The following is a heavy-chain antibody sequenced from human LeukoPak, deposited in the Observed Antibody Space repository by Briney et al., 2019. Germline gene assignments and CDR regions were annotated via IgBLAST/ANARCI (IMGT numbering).Heavy chain of an antibody. D-gene: IGHD2-8*01. CDR3: ARVSTEVMVCATKGYYYYMDV. Sequence: ASVKVSCKASGYTFTSYDINWVRQATGQGLEWMGWMNPNSGNTGYAQKFQGRVTITRNTSISTAYMELSSLRSEDTAVYYRARVSTEVMVCATKGYYYYMDVWGKGTTVTVSS. V-gene: IGHV1-8*03. J-gene: IGHJ6*03. CDR2: MNPNSGNT. CDR1: GYTFTSYD.